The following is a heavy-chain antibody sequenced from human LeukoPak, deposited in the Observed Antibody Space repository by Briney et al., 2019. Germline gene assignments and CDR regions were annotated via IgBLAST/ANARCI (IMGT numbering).Heavy chain of an antibody. CDR2: ITPFNGNT. D-gene: IGHD3-22*01. V-gene: IGHV1-45*02. Sequence: ASVKVSCKASGYTFTYRYLHWVRQAPGQALEWMGWITPFNGNTNYAQKFQDRVTITRDRSMSTAYMELSSLRSEDTAMYYCARSRNYYDSSGSPDAFDIWGQGTMVTVS. CDR1: GYTFTYRY. CDR3: ARSRNYYDSSGSPDAFDI. J-gene: IGHJ3*02.